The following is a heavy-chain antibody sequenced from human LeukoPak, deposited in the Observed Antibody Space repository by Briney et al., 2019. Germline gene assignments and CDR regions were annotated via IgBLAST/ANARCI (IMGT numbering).Heavy chain of an antibody. V-gene: IGHV1-18*01. D-gene: IGHD1-26*01. CDR2: ISTYNGNT. J-gene: IGHJ4*02. Sequence: GASVKVSCKASGYSFSYYGINWVRQAPGQGLEWMGWISTYNGNTNYAQKFQGRVTMTTDTSTSTAYMELRSLRSDDTAVYYCARERGGDSVSYHPTDYWGQGTLVTVSS. CDR1: GYSFSYYG. CDR3: ARERGGDSVSYHPTDY.